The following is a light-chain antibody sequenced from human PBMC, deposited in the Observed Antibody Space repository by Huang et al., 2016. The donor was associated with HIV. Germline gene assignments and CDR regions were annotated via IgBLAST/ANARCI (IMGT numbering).Light chain of an antibody. V-gene: IGKV1-6*02. CDR3: LQDFDYPWI. CDR1: QAIGSD. J-gene: IGKJ1*01. CDR2: AAS. Sequence: AIQVTQSPSSLSASVGDRVTITCRASQAIGSDLGWYQQKPWEAPQLLIYAASSLQTGVSSQFSGSGSDTDFTLTISSLQPEDSATYYCLQDFDYPWIFGEGTKVEIK.